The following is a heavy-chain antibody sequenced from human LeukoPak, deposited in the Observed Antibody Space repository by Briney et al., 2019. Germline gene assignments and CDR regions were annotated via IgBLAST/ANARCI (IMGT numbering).Heavy chain of an antibody. D-gene: IGHD3-22*01. J-gene: IGHJ4*02. CDR1: GGSFSGYY. V-gene: IGHV4-34*01. CDR2: INHSGST. CDR3: ARGYYYDSSGYHLDY. Sequence: SETLSLTCAVYGGSFSGYYWSWIRQPPGKGLEWIGEINHSGSTNYNPSLKSRVTISVDTSKNQFSLKLSSVTAADTAVYYCARGYYYDSSGYHLDYWGQGTLVTVSS.